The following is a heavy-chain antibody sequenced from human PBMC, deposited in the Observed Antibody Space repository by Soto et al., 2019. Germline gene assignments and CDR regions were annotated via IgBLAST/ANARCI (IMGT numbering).Heavy chain of an antibody. J-gene: IGHJ3*02. CDR3: ARGYSSGHGFGAFDI. CDR2: TNHSGST. V-gene: IGHV4-34*01. Sequence: QVQLQQWGAGLLKPSETLSLTCAVYGGSFSGYYWSWIRQPPGKGREWIGETNHSGSTNYNPSLKSRVTISVDTSKNQFSLKLSSVTAADTAVYYCARGYSSGHGFGAFDIWGQGTMVTVSS. CDR1: GGSFSGYY. D-gene: IGHD6-19*01.